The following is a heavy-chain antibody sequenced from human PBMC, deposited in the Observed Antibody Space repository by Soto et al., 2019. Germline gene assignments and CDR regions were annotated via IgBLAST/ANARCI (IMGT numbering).Heavy chain of an antibody. CDR2: ISGSGGST. CDR1: GFTFSSYA. V-gene: IGHV3-23*01. CDR3: AKDLIWGPWFGELDAFDI. D-gene: IGHD3-10*01. Sequence: GGSLRLSCAASGFTFSSYAMSWVRQAPGKGLEWVSAISGSGGSTYYADSVKGRFTISRDNSKNTLYLQMNSLRAEDTAVYYCAKDLIWGPWFGELDAFDIWGQGTMVTVSS. J-gene: IGHJ3*02.